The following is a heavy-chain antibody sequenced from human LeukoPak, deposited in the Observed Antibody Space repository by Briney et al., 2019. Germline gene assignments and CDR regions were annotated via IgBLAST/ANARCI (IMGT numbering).Heavy chain of an antibody. CDR3: ARARYGSCVDY. V-gene: IGHV4-31*03. J-gene: IGHJ4*02. D-gene: IGHD2-15*01. CDR2: IYYSGST. Sequence: PSETLSLTCTVSGGSINSGGYYWSWIRQHPGKGLEWIGYIYYSGSTYYNPSLKSRVTISVDTSKNQFSLKLSSVTAADTAVYYCARARYGSCVDYWGQGTLVTVSS. CDR1: GGSINSGGYY.